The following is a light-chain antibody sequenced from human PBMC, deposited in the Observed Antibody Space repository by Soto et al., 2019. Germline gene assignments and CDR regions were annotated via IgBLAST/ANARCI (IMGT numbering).Light chain of an antibody. J-gene: IGKJ3*01. CDR1: ESVSGMY. Sequence: EIVLTQSPGVLSLSPGERATLSCRASESVSGMYLAWYQQKPGQAPRLLIYGTSNRATGIPDRFSGSGSGTDFTLTIRRLEPEDLAMYFCQQYDNSPFTFGPGTKVDIK. V-gene: IGKV3-20*01. CDR3: QQYDNSPFT. CDR2: GTS.